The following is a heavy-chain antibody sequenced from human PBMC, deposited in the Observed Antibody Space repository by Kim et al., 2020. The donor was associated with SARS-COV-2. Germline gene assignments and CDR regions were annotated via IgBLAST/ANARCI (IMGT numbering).Heavy chain of an antibody. CDR2: IKSKTDGGTT. CDR3: TTDEGTRILSGGNY. J-gene: IGHJ4*02. Sequence: GGSLRLSCAASGFTFSNAWMSWVRQAPGKGLEWVGHIKSKTDGGTTDYAAPVKGRFTISRDDSKNTLYLQMNSLKTEDTAVYYCTTDEGTRILSGGNYWGQGTLVTVSS. V-gene: IGHV3-15*01. CDR1: GFTFSNAW. D-gene: IGHD3-10*01.